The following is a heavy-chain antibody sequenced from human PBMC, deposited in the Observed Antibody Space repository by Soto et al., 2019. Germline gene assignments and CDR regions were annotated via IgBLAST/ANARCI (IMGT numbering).Heavy chain of an antibody. V-gene: IGHV4-39*01. CDR3: ARHKRPAGTKTNWFDP. J-gene: IGHJ5*02. CDR2: IYYSGST. CDR1: GGSISSSSYY. D-gene: IGHD1-7*01. Sequence: SETLSLTCTVSGGSISSSSYYWGWIRQPPGKGLEWIGSIYYSGSTYYNPSLKSRVTISVDTSKNQFSLKLSSVTAADTAVYYCARHKRPAGTKTNWFDPWGQGTLVTVSS.